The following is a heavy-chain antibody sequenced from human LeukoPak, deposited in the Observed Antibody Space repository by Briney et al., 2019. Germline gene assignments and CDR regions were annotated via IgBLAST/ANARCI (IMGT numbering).Heavy chain of an antibody. D-gene: IGHD2-2*01. CDR2: IIPIFGTA. V-gene: IGHV1-69*05. CDR3: TVGVPRIPDAFDI. Sequence: SVKVTCKASGGTFSSYAISWVRQAPGQGLEWMGGIIPIFGTANYAQKFQGRVTITTDESTSTAYMELSSLRSEDTAVCYCTVGVPRIPDAFDIWGQGTMVTVSS. J-gene: IGHJ3*02. CDR1: GGTFSSYA.